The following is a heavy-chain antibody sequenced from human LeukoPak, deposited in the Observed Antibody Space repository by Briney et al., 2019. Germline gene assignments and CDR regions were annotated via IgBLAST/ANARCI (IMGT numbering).Heavy chain of an antibody. CDR1: GGSISSYY. V-gene: IGHV4-59*08. Sequence: SETLSLTCTVSGGSISSYYWSWIRQPPGKGLEWIGYIYYSGSTNYNPSLKSRVTISVDTSKNQFSLKLSSVTAADTAAYYCARQGADGSGYLREGNWFDPWGQGTLVTVSS. CDR3: ARQGADGSGYLREGNWFDP. D-gene: IGHD3-22*01. CDR2: IYYSGST. J-gene: IGHJ5*02.